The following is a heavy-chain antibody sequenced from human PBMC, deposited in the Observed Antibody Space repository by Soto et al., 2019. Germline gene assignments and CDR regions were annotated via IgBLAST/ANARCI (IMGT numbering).Heavy chain of an antibody. CDR2: VNPDGSDT. CDR1: GFTFSSYW. D-gene: IGHD6-13*01. J-gene: IGHJ4*02. Sequence: EVQLVESGGGLVQPGGSLRLSCAASGFTFSSYWMHWVRQAPGKGLVWVSRVNPDGSDTSYADSVKGRFTISRDNAKNTLNLQMNSLRAEDTAVYYCARVAVGSYYFDYWGQGTLLTVSS. V-gene: IGHV3-74*01. CDR3: ARVAVGSYYFDY.